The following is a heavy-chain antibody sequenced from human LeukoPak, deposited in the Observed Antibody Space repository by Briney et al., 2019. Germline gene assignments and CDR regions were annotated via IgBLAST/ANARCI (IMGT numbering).Heavy chain of an antibody. CDR1: GFTFSSYS. J-gene: IGHJ6*03. D-gene: IGHD1-26*01. CDR2: ISSSSSYI. V-gene: IGHV3-21*01. Sequence: PGGSLRLSCATSGFTFSSYSMNWVRQAPGKGLEWVSSISSSSSYIYYADSVKGRFTISRDNAKNSLYLQMNSLRAEDTAVYYCARVPELRGPWYYYYMDVWGKGTTVTVSS. CDR3: ARVPELRGPWYYYYMDV.